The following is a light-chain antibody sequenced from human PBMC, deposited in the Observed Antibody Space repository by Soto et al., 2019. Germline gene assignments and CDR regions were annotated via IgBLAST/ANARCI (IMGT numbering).Light chain of an antibody. V-gene: IGKV1-39*01. CDR1: QSISSY. CDR3: QQSSSTPLA. CDR2: DAS. Sequence: DIQMTQSPSSLSASVGDRVTITCRASQSISSYLNWYQQKPGKAPKLLIYDASSLQSGVPSRFNGSGSGTDFTLTISSLQPEDFATYYCQQSSSTPLAFGQGTKVEIK. J-gene: IGKJ1*01.